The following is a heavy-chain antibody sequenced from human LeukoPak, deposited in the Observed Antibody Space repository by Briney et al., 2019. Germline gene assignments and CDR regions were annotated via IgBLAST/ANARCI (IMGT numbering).Heavy chain of an antibody. V-gene: IGHV3-33*06. CDR2: IWYDGSKK. D-gene: IGHD3-3*01. Sequence: GGSLRLSCAASGFTFSNYGMHWVRQAPGKGLEWVAPIWYDGSKKYYADSVKGRFTISRDNSKNTLYLQMNSLRAEDTAVYYCAKPLRFLEWLGAHDAFDGWGQGIMVTVSS. CDR1: GFTFSNYG. CDR3: AKPLRFLEWLGAHDAFDG. J-gene: IGHJ3*01.